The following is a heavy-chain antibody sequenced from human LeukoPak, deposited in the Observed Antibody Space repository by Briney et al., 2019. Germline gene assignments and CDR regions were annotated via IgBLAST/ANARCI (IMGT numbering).Heavy chain of an antibody. D-gene: IGHD6-6*01. J-gene: IGHJ5*02. CDR1: GGSISSYY. V-gene: IGHV4-4*07. CDR3: ARDGIAAREFDP. CDR2: IYTSGST. Sequence: SETLSLTCTASGGSISSYYWSWIRQPAGKGLEWIGRIYTSGSTNYNPSLKSRVTMSLDTSKNQFSLKLSSVTAADTAVYYCARDGIAAREFDPWGQGTLVTVSS.